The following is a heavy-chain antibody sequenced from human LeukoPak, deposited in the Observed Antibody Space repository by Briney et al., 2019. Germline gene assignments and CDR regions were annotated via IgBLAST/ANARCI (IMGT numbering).Heavy chain of an antibody. D-gene: IGHD2-2*01. CDR2: ISYDGSNK. Sequence: GGSLRLSCAASGFTFSSYSMNWVRQAPGKGLEWVAVISYDGSNKYYADSVKGRFTISRDNSKNTLYVQMNSLRAEDTAVYYCAKDADIVVSSYFDYWGQGTLVTVSS. J-gene: IGHJ4*02. CDR3: AKDADIVVSSYFDY. V-gene: IGHV3-30*18. CDR1: GFTFSSYS.